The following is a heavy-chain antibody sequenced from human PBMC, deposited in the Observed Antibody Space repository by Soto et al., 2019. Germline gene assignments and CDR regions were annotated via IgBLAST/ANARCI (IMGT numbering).Heavy chain of an antibody. D-gene: IGHD6-13*01. Sequence: PSETLSLTCAVYGGSFSDYYWSWIRQPPGKGLEWIGEINHSGSTNYNPSLKSRVTISVDTSKNQFSLKLTSVTAADTAMYYCASQQQLIASFDDWGRGTLVTVSS. CDR1: GGSFSDYY. V-gene: IGHV4-34*01. J-gene: IGHJ4*02. CDR2: INHSGST. CDR3: ASQQQLIASFDD.